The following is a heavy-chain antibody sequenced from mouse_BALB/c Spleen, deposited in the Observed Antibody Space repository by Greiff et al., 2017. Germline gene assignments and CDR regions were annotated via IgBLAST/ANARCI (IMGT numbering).Heavy chain of an antibody. D-gene: IGHD2-1*01. V-gene: IGHV5-9-3*01. CDR1: GFTFSSYA. Sequence: EVKLMESGGGLVKPGGSLKLSCAASGFTFSSYAMSWVRQTPEKRLEWVATISSGGSYTYYPDSVKGRFTISRDNAKNTLYLQMSSLRSEDTAMYYCARRGDGNYYAMDYWGQGTSVTVSS. J-gene: IGHJ4*01. CDR2: ISSGGSYT. CDR3: ARRGDGNYYAMDY.